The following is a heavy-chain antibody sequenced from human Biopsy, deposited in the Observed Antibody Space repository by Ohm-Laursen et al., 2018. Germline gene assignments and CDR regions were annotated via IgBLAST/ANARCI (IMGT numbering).Heavy chain of an antibody. CDR1: GGSISSYY. V-gene: IGHV4-4*07. J-gene: IGHJ4*02. CDR2: IYTSEST. CDR3: ARAAFGPFDS. Sequence: SETLSLTCTVSGGSISSYYWNWIRQPAGKGLEWIGRIYTSESTNFNPSLKSRVTMSIDTSKNQFSLRLSSVTAADTAVYYCARAAFGPFDSWGQGALVTVSS. D-gene: IGHD3-16*01.